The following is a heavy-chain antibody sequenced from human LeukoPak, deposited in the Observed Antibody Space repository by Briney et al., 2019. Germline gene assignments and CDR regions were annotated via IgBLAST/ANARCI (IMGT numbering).Heavy chain of an antibody. J-gene: IGHJ4*02. CDR2: INSDSSAT. D-gene: IGHD5-18*01. CDR1: GFTFSTYW. CDR3: TRGYIYGSIDY. V-gene: IGHV3-74*01. Sequence: GGSLRLSCAASGFTFSTYWMYWVRQVPGKGLVWVSRINSDSSATKYADSVKGRFTISRDNAKNTLYLQMDSLRAEDTAVYYCTRGYIYGSIDYWGQGTLITVSS.